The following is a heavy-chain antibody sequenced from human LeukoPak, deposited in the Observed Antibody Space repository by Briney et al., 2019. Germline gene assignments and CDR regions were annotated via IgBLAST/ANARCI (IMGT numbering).Heavy chain of an antibody. V-gene: IGHV3-21*06. CDR3: ARSDDYGDYLVDY. CDR1: GFTFSDHY. D-gene: IGHD4-17*01. CDR2: ITSHSGYI. Sequence: PGGSLRLSCAASGFTFSDHYMDWVRQAPGKGLEWVSTITSHSGYIYYADSVKGRFTTSRDNAQNSLYLQMNSLRDEDTAAYYCARSDDYGDYLVDYWGQGTLVTVSS. J-gene: IGHJ4*02.